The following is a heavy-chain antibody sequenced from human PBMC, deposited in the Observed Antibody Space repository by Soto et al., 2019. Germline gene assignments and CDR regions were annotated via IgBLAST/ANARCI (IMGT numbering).Heavy chain of an antibody. D-gene: IGHD3-10*01. CDR1: GGSVSSGSYY. CDR2: IYYSGST. V-gene: IGHV4-61*01. J-gene: IGHJ6*02. CDR3: ARDPYYYGSGSYFYYYYYGMDV. Sequence: PSETLSLTCTVSGGSVSSGSYYWSWIRQPPGKGLEWIGYIYYSGSTNYNPSLKSRVTISVDTSKNQFSLKLSSVTAADTAVYYCARDPYYYGSGSYFYYYYYGMDVWGQGTTVTVSS.